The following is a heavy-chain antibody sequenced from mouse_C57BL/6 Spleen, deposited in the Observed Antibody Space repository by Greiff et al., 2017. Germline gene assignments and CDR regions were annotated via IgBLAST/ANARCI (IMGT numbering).Heavy chain of an antibody. Sequence: VKLLQSGPELVKPGASVKLSCKASGYTFTSYGMHWVKQRPGQGLEWIGWIDPSDGCTNYNEKFKGKATLTVDTSSSTAYMELHSLTSEDSAVXYGAGDYYSSPYAMDYWGQGTTVTVSS. J-gene: IGHJ4*01. CDR3: AGDYYSSPYAMDY. CDR1: GYTFTSYG. CDR2: IDPSDGCT. D-gene: IGHD1-1*01. V-gene: IGHV1-85*01.